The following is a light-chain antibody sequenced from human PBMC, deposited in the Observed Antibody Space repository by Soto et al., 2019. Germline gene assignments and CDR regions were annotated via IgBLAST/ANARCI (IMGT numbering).Light chain of an antibody. Sequence: DIQMTQSPSSLSASVGDRVTITCRASQSIRSYLNWYQQKPGKAPKLLIYAASSLQVGVPSRFSGSGSGTDFTLTISSLQPEDFATYYCQQSYITPPYTFGQGTKLEIK. V-gene: IGKV1-39*01. CDR3: QQSYITPPYT. CDR1: QSIRSY. J-gene: IGKJ2*01. CDR2: AAS.